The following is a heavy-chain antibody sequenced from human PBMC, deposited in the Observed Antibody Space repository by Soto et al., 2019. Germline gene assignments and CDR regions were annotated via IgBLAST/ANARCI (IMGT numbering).Heavy chain of an antibody. D-gene: IGHD3-3*01. CDR3: AKDAYDFWSGYLNWFDP. Sequence: GGSLRLSCAASGFTFSSYGMHWVRQAPGKGLEWVAVISYDGSNKYYADSVKGRFTISRDNSKNTLYLQMNSLRAEDTAVYYCAKDAYDFWSGYLNWFDPWGQGTLVTVSS. CDR1: GFTFSSYG. V-gene: IGHV3-30*18. J-gene: IGHJ5*02. CDR2: ISYDGSNK.